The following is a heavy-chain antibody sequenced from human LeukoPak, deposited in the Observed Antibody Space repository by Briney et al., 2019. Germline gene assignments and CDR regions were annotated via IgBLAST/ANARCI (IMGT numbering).Heavy chain of an antibody. D-gene: IGHD6-13*01. J-gene: IGHJ4*02. CDR1: GFTFSSCS. CDR3: ARDPHIAAAGTIFDY. CDR2: ISSSSTTR. Sequence: GGSLRLSCVVSGFTFSSCSMNWVRQAPGKGLEWVSYISSSSTTRYYADSVKGRFTISRDNAKNSLYLQMNSLRGEDSAVYYCARDPHIAAAGTIFDYWGQGTLVTVSS. V-gene: IGHV3-48*01.